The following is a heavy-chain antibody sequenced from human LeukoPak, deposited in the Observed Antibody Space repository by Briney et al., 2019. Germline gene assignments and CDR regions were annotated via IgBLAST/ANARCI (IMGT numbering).Heavy chain of an antibody. CDR1: GFTFSSHL. Sequence: PGGSLRLSCAASGFTFSSHLMHWVRQAPGKGLVWVSRISSDGTYTNYADSVRGRFTISRDNAKNTLYLQMNSLRAEDTAVYYCARETGSAVGSTDFDYWGQGTLVTVSS. V-gene: IGHV3-74*01. CDR3: ARETGSAVGSTDFDY. CDR2: ISSDGTYT. D-gene: IGHD4-17*01. J-gene: IGHJ4*02.